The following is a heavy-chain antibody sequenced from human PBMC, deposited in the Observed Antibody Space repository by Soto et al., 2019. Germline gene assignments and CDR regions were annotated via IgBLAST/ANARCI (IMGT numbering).Heavy chain of an antibody. D-gene: IGHD6-13*01. J-gene: IGHJ6*02. CDR1: GGSISSYY. CDR3: ARDTIAAAGTESNYYYYGMDV. CDR2: IYTSGST. Sequence: PSETLSLTCTVSGGSISSYYWSWIRQPAGKGLEWIGRIYTSGSTNYNPSLKSRVTMSVDTSKNQFSLKPSSVTAADTAVYYCARDTIAAAGTESNYYYYGMDVWGQGTTVTVSS. V-gene: IGHV4-4*07.